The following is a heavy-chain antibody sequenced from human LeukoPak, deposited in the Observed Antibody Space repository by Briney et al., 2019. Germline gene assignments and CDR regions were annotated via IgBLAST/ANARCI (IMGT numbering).Heavy chain of an antibody. J-gene: IGHJ4*02. CDR1: GGSISSSSYY. CDR3: ARQGSTSWYFDY. V-gene: IGHV4-39*01. D-gene: IGHD2-2*01. Sequence: SETLSLTCTVSGGSISSSSYYWGWIRQPPGKGLEWIGSIYYSGSTYYNPSLKSRVTISVDTSKNQFSLKLSSVTAADTAVYYCARQGSTSWYFDYWGLGTLVTVSS. CDR2: IYYSGST.